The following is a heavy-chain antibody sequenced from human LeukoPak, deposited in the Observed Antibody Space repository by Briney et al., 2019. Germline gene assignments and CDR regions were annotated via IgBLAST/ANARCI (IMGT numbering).Heavy chain of an antibody. Sequence: GGSLRLSCAASGFTFSSYWMGWVRQAPGKGLEWVANIKQDGSEKTYVDSVKGRFTISRDNAKNSLYMQMNSLRGEDTAVYYCAVNSNSGTYPTWGQGTLVTVSS. J-gene: IGHJ5*02. CDR3: AVNSNSGTYPT. CDR2: IKQDGSEK. V-gene: IGHV3-7*01. CDR1: GFTFSSYW. D-gene: IGHD3-10*01.